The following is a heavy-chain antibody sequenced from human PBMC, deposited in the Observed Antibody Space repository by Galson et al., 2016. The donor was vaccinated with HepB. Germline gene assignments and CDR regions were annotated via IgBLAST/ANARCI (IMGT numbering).Heavy chain of an antibody. CDR1: GLTFSNYA. CDR2: ITERGDNT. Sequence: SLRLSCAASGLTFSNYAMSWVRQAPGKGLEWVSAITERGDNTYYADSVTGRFSISRDNSKSTLYLQMNSLTAEDTAVYYCANIKFGGDWFDPWGQGTLVTVSS. V-gene: IGHV3-23*01. D-gene: IGHD3-16*01. J-gene: IGHJ5*02. CDR3: ANIKFGGDWFDP.